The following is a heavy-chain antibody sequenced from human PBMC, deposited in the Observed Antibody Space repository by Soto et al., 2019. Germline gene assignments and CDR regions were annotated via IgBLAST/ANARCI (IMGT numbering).Heavy chain of an antibody. CDR3: AREVNWYSSSSYYYGMDV. Sequence: GGSLRLSCAASGFTFSSYAMHWVRQAPGKGLEWVAVISYDGSNKYYADSVKGRFTISRDNSKNTLYLQMNSLRAEDTAVYYCAREVNWYSSSSYYYGMDVWGQGTTVTVSS. CDR1: GFTFSSYA. J-gene: IGHJ6*02. D-gene: IGHD6-6*01. V-gene: IGHV3-30-3*01. CDR2: ISYDGSNK.